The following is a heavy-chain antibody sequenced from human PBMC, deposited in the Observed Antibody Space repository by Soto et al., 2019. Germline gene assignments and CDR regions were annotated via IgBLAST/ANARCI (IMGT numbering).Heavy chain of an antibody. J-gene: IGHJ4*02. CDR2: INPITGGT. V-gene: IGHV1-2*02. Sequence: ASVKVSCKASGGTFGSHGVAWVRQAPGQGLEWMGWINPITGGTNYAPKFQGRVTMTRDTSITTAYMELSRLRSDDTAVYYCARNYYDSSDRDYLDYWGQGTPVTVSS. CDR3: ARNYYDSSDRDYLDY. D-gene: IGHD3-22*01. CDR1: GGTFGSHG.